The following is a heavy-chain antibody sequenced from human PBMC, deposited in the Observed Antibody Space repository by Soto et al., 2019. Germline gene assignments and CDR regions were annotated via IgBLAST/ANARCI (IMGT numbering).Heavy chain of an antibody. CDR3: ARWAGYYYYYGMDV. V-gene: IGHV4-59*01. J-gene: IGHJ6*02. CDR1: GGSISSYY. Sequence: SETLSLTCSVSGGSISSYYWSWIRQPPGKGLEWIGYIYYSGSTNYNPSLKSRVTISVDTSKNQFSLKLSSVTAADTAVYYCARWAGYYYYYGMDVWGQGTTVTVSS. CDR2: IYYSGST.